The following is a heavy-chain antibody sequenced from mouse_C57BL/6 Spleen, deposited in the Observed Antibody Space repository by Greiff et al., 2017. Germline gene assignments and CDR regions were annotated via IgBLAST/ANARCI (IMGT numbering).Heavy chain of an antibody. CDR1: GFTFSSYA. V-gene: IGHV5-4*01. Sequence: DVTLVESGGGLVKPGGSLKLSCAASGFTFSSYAMSWVRQTPEKRLEWVATISDGGSYTYYPDNVKGRFTISRDNAKNNLYLQMSHLKSEDTAMYYCARDFDYWGQGTTLTVSS. CDR2: ISDGGSYT. CDR3: ARDFDY. J-gene: IGHJ2*01.